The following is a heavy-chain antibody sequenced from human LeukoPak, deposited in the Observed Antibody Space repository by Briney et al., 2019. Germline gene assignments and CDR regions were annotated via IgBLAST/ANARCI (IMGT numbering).Heavy chain of an antibody. J-gene: IGHJ5*02. V-gene: IGHV1-2*02. CDR1: GYTFTGYY. CDR3: ARVGGQYWFDP. CDR2: ISPTSGGT. Sequence: ASVKVSCKASGYTFTGYYMYWVRQAPGQGLEWMGWISPTSGGTNYAQKFQGRVTMTRDTSISTAYMELSRLRSDDTAMYYCARVGGQYWFDPWGQGTLVTVSS. D-gene: IGHD3-16*01.